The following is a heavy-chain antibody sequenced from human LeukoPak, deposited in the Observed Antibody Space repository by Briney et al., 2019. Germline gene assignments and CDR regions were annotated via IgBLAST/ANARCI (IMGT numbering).Heavy chain of an antibody. CDR3: ARDESPYYDILTGYYTDRKPVDY. CDR1: GFTFSSYW. V-gene: IGHV3-7*01. CDR2: IKQDGSEK. D-gene: IGHD3-9*01. J-gene: IGHJ4*02. Sequence: PGGSLRLSCAASGFTFSSYWMSWVRQAPGKGLEWVANIKQDGSEKYYVDSVKGRFTISRDNAKNSLYLQMNSLRAEDTAVYYCARDESPYYDILTGYYTDRKPVDYWGQGTLVTVSS.